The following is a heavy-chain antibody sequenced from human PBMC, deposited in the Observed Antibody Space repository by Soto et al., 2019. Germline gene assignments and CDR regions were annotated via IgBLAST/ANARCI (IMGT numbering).Heavy chain of an antibody. CDR1: GVSLRSSTYY. J-gene: IGHJ4*02. CDR2: IWYSGST. D-gene: IGHD3-10*01. V-gene: IGHV4-39*01. CDR3: ARSRGLGEDLYYFDY. Sequence: SETLSLTCTVSGVSLRSSTYYWGWIRQPPGKGLEWIGSIWYSGSTYYSPSLKSRVTISEDKAKNQFSLKLNSVTAADTAVYYCARSRGLGEDLYYFDYRGQGTLVTVSS.